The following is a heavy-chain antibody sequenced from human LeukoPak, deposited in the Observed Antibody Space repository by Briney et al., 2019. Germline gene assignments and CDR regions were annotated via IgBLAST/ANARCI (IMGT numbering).Heavy chain of an antibody. J-gene: IGHJ4*02. CDR2: ISSSSSYI. CDR3: ASSGYSSGWYLLDY. CDR1: GFTFSSYS. D-gene: IGHD6-19*01. Sequence: GGSLRLSCAASGFTFSSYSMNWVRQAPGKGLEWVSSISSSSSYIYYADSVKGRFTISRDNAKNSLYLQMNSLRAEDTAVYYCASSGYSSGWYLLDYWGQGTLVTVSS. V-gene: IGHV3-21*01.